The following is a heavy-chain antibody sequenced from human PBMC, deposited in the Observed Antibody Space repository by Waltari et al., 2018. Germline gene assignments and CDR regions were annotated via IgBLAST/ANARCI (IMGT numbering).Heavy chain of an antibody. D-gene: IGHD2-15*01. Sequence: QVQLVQSGAEVKKPGSSVKVSCKASGGTFSSYASSWVRQAPGQGLEWMGRIIPILGIANYAQKFQGRVTITADKSTSTAYMELSSLRSEDTAVYYCARERRNVVVVPGGMDVWGQGTTVTVSS. CDR1: GGTFSSYA. V-gene: IGHV1-69*09. CDR3: ARERRNVVVVPGGMDV. J-gene: IGHJ6*02. CDR2: IIPILGIA.